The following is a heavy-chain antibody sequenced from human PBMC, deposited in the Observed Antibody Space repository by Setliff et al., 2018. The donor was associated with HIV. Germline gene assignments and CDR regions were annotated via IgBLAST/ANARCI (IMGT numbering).Heavy chain of an antibody. J-gene: IGHJ3*02. CDR1: GGSFNTYA. V-gene: IGHV1-69*13. CDR2: IISIFDKA. D-gene: IGHD5-18*01. Sequence: SVKVSCKSSGGSFNTYAINWVRQAPGQGLEWMGGIISIFDKANYAQKFHGRLAITADDSTRTVYMELNSLGSGDTAVYYCARGGVRGYSYGEAFDIWGQGTLVTVSS. CDR3: ARGGVRGYSYGEAFDI.